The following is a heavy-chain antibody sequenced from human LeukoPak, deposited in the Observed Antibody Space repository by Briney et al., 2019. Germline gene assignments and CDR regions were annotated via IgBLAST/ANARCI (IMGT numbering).Heavy chain of an antibody. CDR1: GFTVSSNY. V-gene: IGHV3-66*01. CDR2: IYSGGST. Sequence: GGSLRLSCAASGFTVSSNYMTWVRQAPGKGLEWVSVIYSGGSTYYADSVKGRFTISRDNSKNTLYLQMNSLRAEDTAVYYCAKVPSSSWYYGYWGQGTLVTVSS. D-gene: IGHD6-13*01. CDR3: AKVPSSSWYYGY. J-gene: IGHJ4*02.